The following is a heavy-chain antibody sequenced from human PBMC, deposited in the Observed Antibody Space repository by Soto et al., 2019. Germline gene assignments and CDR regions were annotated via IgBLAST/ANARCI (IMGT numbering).Heavy chain of an antibody. J-gene: IGHJ6*02. V-gene: IGHV1-3*01. Sequence: ASVKVSCKASGYTFTSYAMHWVRQAPGQRLEWMGWINAGNGNTKYSQKFQGRVTITRDTSASTAYMELSSLRSEDTAVYYCARERLDSSSWYGDYYYGMDVWGQGTTVTVSS. D-gene: IGHD6-13*01. CDR2: INAGNGNT. CDR1: GYTFTSYA. CDR3: ARERLDSSSWYGDYYYGMDV.